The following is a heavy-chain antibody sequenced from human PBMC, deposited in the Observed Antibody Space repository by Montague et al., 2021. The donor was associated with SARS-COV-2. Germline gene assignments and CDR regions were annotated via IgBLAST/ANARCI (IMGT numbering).Heavy chain of an antibody. CDR3: ARMRWLRSEGGYYYGMDV. V-gene: IGHV4-4*02. CDR1: GGSISSSNW. J-gene: IGHJ6*02. Sequence: SETLSLTCAVSGGSISSSNWWSWVRQPPGKGLEWIGESYHSGSTNNNPSLKGRVTISVDKSQNQFSLQLTSVTAANTAVYYAARMRWLRSEGGYYYGMDVWGQGTTVTVSS. D-gene: IGHD5-12*01. CDR2: SYHSGST.